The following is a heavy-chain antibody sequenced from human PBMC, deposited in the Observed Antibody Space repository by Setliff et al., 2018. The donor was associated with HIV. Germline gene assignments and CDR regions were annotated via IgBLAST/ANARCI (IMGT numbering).Heavy chain of an antibody. V-gene: IGHV1-8*03. CDR2: MNPNSGNT. CDR1: GYTFTSYD. Sequence: GASVKVSCKASGYTFTSYDINWVRQATGQGLEWMGWMNPNSGNTGCAQKFQGRVTITRNTSISTAYMELSSLRSEDTAVYYCARGDSNDYVWGSYMRAYYYYGMDVWGQGTTVTVSS. CDR3: ARGDSNDYVWGSYMRAYYYYGMDV. D-gene: IGHD3-16*01. J-gene: IGHJ6*02.